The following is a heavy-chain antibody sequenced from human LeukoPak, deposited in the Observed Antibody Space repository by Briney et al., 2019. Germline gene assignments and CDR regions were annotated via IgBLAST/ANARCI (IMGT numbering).Heavy chain of an antibody. CDR2: IIGSGDTP. J-gene: IGHJ3*02. V-gene: IGHV3-23*01. CDR1: GFTFSNYA. D-gene: IGHD2-2*01. Sequence: GGSLRLSCAASGFTFSNYAMSWVRQAPGKGLEWVSGIIGSGDTPYYAESVKGRFIISRDNSKDTLSLQMNGLRAEDTAVYHCVKSVAVVPAAGGDAFDIWGQGTMVTVSS. CDR3: VKSVAVVPAAGGDAFDI.